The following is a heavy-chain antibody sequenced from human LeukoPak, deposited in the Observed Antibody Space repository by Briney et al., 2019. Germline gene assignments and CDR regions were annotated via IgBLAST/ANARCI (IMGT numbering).Heavy chain of an antibody. Sequence: MTSETLSLTCTVSGGSISSDYWSWVRHPAGKGLGWIGRIYISGSTNYNTSHKSRVTMSVDTSKNPFSLKLSSVTAADTAVYYCARARFGYNWFDPWGQGTLVTVSS. D-gene: IGHD3-10*02. V-gene: IGHV4-4*07. CDR1: GGSISSDY. CDR3: ARARFGYNWFDP. CDR2: IYISGST. J-gene: IGHJ5*02.